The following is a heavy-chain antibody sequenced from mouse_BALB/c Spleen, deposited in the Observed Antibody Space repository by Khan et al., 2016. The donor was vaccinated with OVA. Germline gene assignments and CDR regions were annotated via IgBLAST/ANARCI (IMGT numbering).Heavy chain of an antibody. CDR2: IWAGGST. Sequence: QVQLKESGPGLVAPSQSLSITCTVSGFSLTTYGVHWFRQPPGNGLEWLGIIWAGGSTNYNSALMSRLTISKDNSKSQVFLKMNSLPTDDTAIYYCAKACVSSTDSLDYWGQGTPLTVSS. CDR1: GFSLTTYG. J-gene: IGHJ2*01. D-gene: IGHD3-3*01. CDR3: AKACVSSTDSLDY. V-gene: IGHV2-9*02.